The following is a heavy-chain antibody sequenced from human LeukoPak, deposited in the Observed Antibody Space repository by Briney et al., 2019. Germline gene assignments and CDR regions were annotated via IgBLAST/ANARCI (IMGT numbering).Heavy chain of an antibody. CDR2: ISSSGSTI. J-gene: IGHJ2*01. V-gene: IGHV3-48*03. D-gene: IGHD3-10*01. Sequence: GGSLRLSCAASGFTFSSYEMNWVRQAPGKGLEWVSYISSSGSTIYYADSVKGRFTISRNNAKNSLYLQMNSLRAEDTAVYYCARTHSGDWYFDLWGRGTLVTVSS. CDR3: ARTHSGDWYFDL. CDR1: GFTFSSYE.